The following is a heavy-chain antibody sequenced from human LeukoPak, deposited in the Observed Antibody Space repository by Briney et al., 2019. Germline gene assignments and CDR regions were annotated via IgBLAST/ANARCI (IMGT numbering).Heavy chain of an antibody. D-gene: IGHD6-19*01. Sequence: PSETLSLTCTVSGGSISSSSYYWGWVRQPPGKGLEWIGSIYYSGNTYYNPSLKSRVTISVDTSKHQFSLKLSSVTAADTAVYYCARRAYSSGWYPLDYWGQGTLVTVSS. V-gene: IGHV4-39*01. CDR1: GGSISSSSYY. J-gene: IGHJ4*02. CDR2: IYYSGNT. CDR3: ARRAYSSGWYPLDY.